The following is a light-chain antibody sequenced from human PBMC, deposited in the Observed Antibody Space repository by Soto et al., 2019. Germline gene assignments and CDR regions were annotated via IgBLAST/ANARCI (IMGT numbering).Light chain of an antibody. CDR1: TSNIGSNY. Sequence: QSVLTQPPSVSAAPGQWVTISCSGSTSNIGSNYVYWYQQLPGTAPKLLIYENNKRPSGIPDRFSGSKSDTSATLGITGLQTGDEADYCCGAWDSSLRAMVFGGGTKLTVL. J-gene: IGLJ2*01. V-gene: IGLV1-51*01. CDR2: ENN. CDR3: GAWDSSLRAMV.